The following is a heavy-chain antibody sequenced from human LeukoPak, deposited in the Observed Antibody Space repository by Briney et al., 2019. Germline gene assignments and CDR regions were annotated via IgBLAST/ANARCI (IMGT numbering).Heavy chain of an antibody. CDR2: IVPIIGTA. J-gene: IGHJ4*02. CDR3: VRDQRPSCLGGICYSGDY. D-gene: IGHD2-15*01. Sequence: SVKVSCKASGGTFHSYIVTWVRQAPGQGLEWMGGIVPIIGTANYAQKFQGRVTITADDSTSTAYMELRSLRSEDTAIYYCVRDQRPSCLGGICYSGDYWGQGTLVTVTS. CDR1: GGTFHSYI. V-gene: IGHV1-69*01.